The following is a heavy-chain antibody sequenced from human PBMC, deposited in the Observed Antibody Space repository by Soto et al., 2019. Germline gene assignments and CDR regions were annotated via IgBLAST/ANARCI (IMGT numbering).Heavy chain of an antibody. CDR2: IYGTGTT. V-gene: IGHV4-59*01. CDR3: AGFSSGTYLFDL. CDR1: DGSISSYY. J-gene: IGHJ5*02. Sequence: SETLSLTCTVSDGSISSYYWSWIRQPPGKGLEWTGYIYGTGTTNYSPSLTNRVTISVDMSKNQFSLRLSSVTAADTAVYYCAGFSSGTYLFDLWGQGTPVTVSS. D-gene: IGHD1-26*01.